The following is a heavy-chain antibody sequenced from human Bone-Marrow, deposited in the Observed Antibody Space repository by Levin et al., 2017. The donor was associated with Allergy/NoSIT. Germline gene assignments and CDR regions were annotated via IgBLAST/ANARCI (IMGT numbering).Heavy chain of an antibody. Sequence: RTGGSLRLSCAASGFTFGAYGMHWVRQAPGRGLEWLAIIWNNGINKDYADSVKGRLTISRDNSKGTVYLQMDSLRADDTATYYCARLGHGNFVGGLDYWGQGSLVTVSS. J-gene: IGHJ4*02. CDR3: ARLGHGNFVGGLDY. CDR1: GFTFGAYG. D-gene: IGHD4-23*01. CDR2: IWNNGINK. V-gene: IGHV3-33*01.